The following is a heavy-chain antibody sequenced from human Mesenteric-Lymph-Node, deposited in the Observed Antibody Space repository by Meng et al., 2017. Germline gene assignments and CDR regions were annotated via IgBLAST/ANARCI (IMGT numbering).Heavy chain of an antibody. V-gene: IGHV3-74*01. D-gene: IGHD3-22*01. J-gene: IGHJ3*02. CDR3: ARDAYYYDSSGDAFDI. CDR1: GFTFSTYR. CDR2: SNSDGSST. Sequence: SCAASGFTFSTYRVHWVCQAPGKGLVWVSRSNSDGSSTRYADSVKGRFTISRDNSKNTLYLQMNSLRAEDTAVYYCARDAYYYDSSGDAFDIWGQGTMVTVSS.